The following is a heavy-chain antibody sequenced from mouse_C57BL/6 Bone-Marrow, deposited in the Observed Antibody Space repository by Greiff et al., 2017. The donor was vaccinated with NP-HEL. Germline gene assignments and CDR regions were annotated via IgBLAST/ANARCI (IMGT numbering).Heavy chain of an antibody. CDR2: IYPRSGNT. J-gene: IGHJ3*01. D-gene: IGHD1-1*01. Sequence: QVQLQQSGAELARPGASVKLSCKASGYTFTSYGISWVKQRTGQGLEWIGEIYPRSGNTYYNEKFKGKATLTADKSSSTAYMELRSLTSEDSAVYFCARSWYYGSTSYWGQGTLVTVSA. CDR3: ARSWYYGSTSY. CDR1: GYTFTSYG. V-gene: IGHV1-81*01.